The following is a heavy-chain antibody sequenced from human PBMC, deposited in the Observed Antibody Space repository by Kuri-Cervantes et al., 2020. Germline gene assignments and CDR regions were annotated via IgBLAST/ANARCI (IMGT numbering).Heavy chain of an antibody. J-gene: IGHJ5*02. CDR2: IKQDGSEK. CDR3: ARGPWCRRQFDP. D-gene: IGHD4/OR15-4a*01. V-gene: IGHV3-7*01. Sequence: GGSLRLACAASGFTFSSYWMSWVRQAPGKGLEWVANIKQDGSEKYYVDSVKGRFTISRDNANNSSYLQMNSLRAEDTAVYYCARGPWCRRQFDPWGQGTLVTVSS. CDR1: GFTFSSYW.